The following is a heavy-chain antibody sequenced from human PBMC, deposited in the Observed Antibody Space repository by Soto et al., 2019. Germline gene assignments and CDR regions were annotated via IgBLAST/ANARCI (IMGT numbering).Heavy chain of an antibody. D-gene: IGHD7-27*01. V-gene: IGHV3-23*01. CDR2: ISGSGGST. CDR3: AKDEVLWGGGGSFDY. Sequence: PGGSLRLSCAASGFTFSSYAMSWVRQAPGKGLEWVSAISGSGGSTYYADSVKGRFTISRDNSKNTLYLQMNSLRAEDTAVYYCAKDEVLWGGGGSFDYWGQGTLVTVSS. CDR1: GFTFSSYA. J-gene: IGHJ4*02.